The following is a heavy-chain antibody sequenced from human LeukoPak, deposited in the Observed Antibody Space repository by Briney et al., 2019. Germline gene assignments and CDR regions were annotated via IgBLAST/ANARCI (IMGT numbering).Heavy chain of an antibody. CDR3: ARRVSTTNTYNWFDP. D-gene: IGHD2-8*01. CDR2: ISGSSSTI. V-gene: IGHV3-48*02. Sequence: GGSLRLSCAASGFTFSSYSMNWVRQAPGKGLEWVSYISGSSSTIYYSDSVKGRFTISRDNAKNPLYLQMNSLRDEDTAVYYCARRVSTTNTYNWFDPWGQGTLVTVSS. CDR1: GFTFSSYS. J-gene: IGHJ5*02.